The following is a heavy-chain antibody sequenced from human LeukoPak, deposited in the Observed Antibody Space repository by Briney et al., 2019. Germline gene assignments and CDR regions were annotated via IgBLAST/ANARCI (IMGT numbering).Heavy chain of an antibody. Sequence: GGSLRLSCAASGLTFSSSGMHWVRQAPGKGLEWVAFIRFDGSNKYYADSVKGRFTISRDNSKNTLYLQMNSLRAEDAAVYYCAKDYDFWSGYYSPTRGYFDYWGQGTLVTVSS. D-gene: IGHD3-3*01. CDR1: GLTFSSSG. V-gene: IGHV3-30*02. CDR3: AKDYDFWSGYYSPTRGYFDY. J-gene: IGHJ4*02. CDR2: IRFDGSNK.